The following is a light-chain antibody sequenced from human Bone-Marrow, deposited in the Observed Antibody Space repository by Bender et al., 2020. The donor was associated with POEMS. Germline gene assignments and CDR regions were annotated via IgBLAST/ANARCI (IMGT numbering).Light chain of an antibody. CDR1: SSDVGSYTL. V-gene: IGLV2-14*02. CDR2: EVT. J-gene: IGLJ2*01. Sequence: QSALTQPASVSGSPGQSITISCTGTSSDVGSYTLVSWYQQHPGKAPQVLIYEVTKRPSGDPDRFSGSRSGTSASLAISGLQSEDEADYYCALYTSTSSVFGGGTKLTVL. CDR3: ALYTSTSSV.